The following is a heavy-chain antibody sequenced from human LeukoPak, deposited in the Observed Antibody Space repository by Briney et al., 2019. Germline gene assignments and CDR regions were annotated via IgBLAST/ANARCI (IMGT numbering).Heavy chain of an antibody. Sequence: PSETLSLTCAVSGVSVSSGGYSWSWIRQPPGKGLEWIGYIYHSGTTNYEPSLKSRVTISMDRSKNQVSLRLNSVTAADTGVYYCARSLDDAFDVWGQGTMGTVSS. D-gene: IGHD3/OR15-3a*01. J-gene: IGHJ3*01. CDR3: ARSLDDAFDV. V-gene: IGHV4-30-2*01. CDR1: GVSVSSGGYS. CDR2: IYHSGTT.